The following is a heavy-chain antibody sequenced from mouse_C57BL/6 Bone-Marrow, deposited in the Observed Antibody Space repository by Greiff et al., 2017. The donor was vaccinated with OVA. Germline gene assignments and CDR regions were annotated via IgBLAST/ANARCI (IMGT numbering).Heavy chain of an antibody. D-gene: IGHD2-3*01. CDR1: GFSLTSYG. Sequence: VKLVESGPGLVAPSQSLSISCTVSGFSLTSYGVDWVRQSPGKGLEWLGVIWGVGSTNYNSALKSRLGISKDNSKSQVFLKMNSLQTDDTAMYYCASEGDGYWFAYWGQGTLVTVSA. V-gene: IGHV2-6*01. J-gene: IGHJ3*01. CDR3: ASEGDGYWFAY. CDR2: IWGVGST.